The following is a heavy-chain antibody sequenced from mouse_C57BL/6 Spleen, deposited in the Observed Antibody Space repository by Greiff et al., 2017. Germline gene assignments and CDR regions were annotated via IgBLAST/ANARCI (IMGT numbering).Heavy chain of an antibody. J-gene: IGHJ3*01. V-gene: IGHV1-59*01. CDR3: ARHSYYGSSAWFAY. CDR2: IDPSDSYT. D-gene: IGHD1-1*02. CDR1: GYTFTSYW. Sequence: QVQLQQPGAELVRPGTSVKLSCKASGYTFTSYWMHWVKQRPGQGLEWIGVIDPSDSYTNYNQKFKGKATLTVDTSSSTAYMQLSSLTSEDSAVYYCARHSYYGSSAWFAYWGQGTLVTVSA.